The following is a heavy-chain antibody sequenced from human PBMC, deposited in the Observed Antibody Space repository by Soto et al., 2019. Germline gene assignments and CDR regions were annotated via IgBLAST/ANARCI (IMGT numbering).Heavy chain of an antibody. D-gene: IGHD3-10*02. Sequence: SETLSLTCTVSGGSISSTVYYWVWIRQPPGKGLEWTGSIYYSGTTSYNPAHNPSLTSRVTISVDTSKKQFSLKLISVTAADTAVYYCASGQGALMLDWFDPWGQGTLVTVSS. CDR3: ASGQGALMLDWFDP. CDR1: GGSISSTVYY. V-gene: IGHV4-39*07. CDR2: IYYSGTT. J-gene: IGHJ5*02.